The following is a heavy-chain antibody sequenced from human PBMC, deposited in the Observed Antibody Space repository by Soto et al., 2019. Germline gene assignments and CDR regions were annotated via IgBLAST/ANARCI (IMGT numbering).Heavy chain of an antibody. CDR1: GDSVSGNSAA. CDR3: AREFPYYLSSDSSLDY. V-gene: IGHV6-1*01. Sequence: SQTLSLTCAISGDSVSGNSAAWNWIRQSPSRGLEWLGRTYYRSRWYNDYAVSVKSRITVTPDTSKNQFSLHLNSVTPEDTAVYYCAREFPYYLSSDSSLDYWGQGALVTVSS. J-gene: IGHJ4*02. CDR2: TYYRSRWYN. D-gene: IGHD3-16*01.